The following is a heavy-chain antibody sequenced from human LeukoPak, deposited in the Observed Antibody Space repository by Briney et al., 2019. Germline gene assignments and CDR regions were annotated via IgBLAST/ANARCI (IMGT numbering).Heavy chain of an antibody. CDR1: GFTFSIYA. J-gene: IGHJ4*02. CDR2: ISYNGSQT. V-gene: IGHV3-64*01. Sequence: GGSLRLSCAASGFTFSIYAMHWVRQAPGKGLEPVSGISYNGSQTYYGNSVKDRFTISRDNAKNTLYLQMASLRADDMAVYYCVRDRGGSGWYYFDYWGQGTLVTVSS. D-gene: IGHD6-19*01. CDR3: VRDRGGSGWYYFDY.